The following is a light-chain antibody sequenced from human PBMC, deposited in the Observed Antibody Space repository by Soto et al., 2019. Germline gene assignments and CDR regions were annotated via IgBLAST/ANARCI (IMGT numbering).Light chain of an antibody. Sequence: QSVLTQPPSASGSPGQSVAISCTGTSRDVGGQNYVSWYQQHPGKAPKLIIYAVSNRPSGVPDRFSGSKSGNTASLTISGLRADDEADYYCCSHAGNNNYVFGTGTKVTVL. CDR3: CSHAGNNNYV. V-gene: IGLV2-8*01. J-gene: IGLJ1*01. CDR1: SRDVGGQNY. CDR2: AVS.